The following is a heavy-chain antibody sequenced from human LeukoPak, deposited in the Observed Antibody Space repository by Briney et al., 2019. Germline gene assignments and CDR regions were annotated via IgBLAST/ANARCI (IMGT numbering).Heavy chain of an antibody. D-gene: IGHD2-21*02. CDR1: GFTFNNYP. CDR2: MSGSGERI. J-gene: IGHJ3*02. CDR3: AKYVLVTGADTFDI. V-gene: IGHV3-23*01. Sequence: GGSLRLSCAASGFTFNNYPMTWVRQAPGKGLEWVSSMSGSGERIYCADSVKGRFTISRDNSKNMLYLRMDSLRAEDTAINYCAKYVLVTGADTFDIWGQGTMVTISS.